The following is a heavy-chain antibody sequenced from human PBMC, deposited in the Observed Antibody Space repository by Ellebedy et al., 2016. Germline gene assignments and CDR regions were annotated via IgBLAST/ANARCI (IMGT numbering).Heavy chain of an antibody. J-gene: IGHJ4*02. CDR1: GFTFSSYS. D-gene: IGHD2-15*01. Sequence: GESLKISXAASGFTFSSYSMNWVRQAPGKGLEWVSSISSSSSYIYYADSVKGRFTISRDNAKNSLYLQMNSLRAEDTAVYYCASPLIVVVAATPSDYWGQGTLVTVSS. CDR2: ISSSSSYI. CDR3: ASPLIVVVAATPSDY. V-gene: IGHV3-21*01.